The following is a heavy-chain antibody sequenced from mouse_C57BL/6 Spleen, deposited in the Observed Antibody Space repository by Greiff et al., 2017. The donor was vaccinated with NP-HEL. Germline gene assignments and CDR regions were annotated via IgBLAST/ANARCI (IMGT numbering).Heavy chain of an antibody. CDR1: GYAFTNYL. D-gene: IGHD1-1*01. Sequence: VQLQQSGAELVRPGTSVKVSCKASGYAFTNYLIEWVKQRPGQGLEWIGVINPGSGGTNYNGKFKGKATLTADKSSSTAYMQLSSLTSEDSAVYFCARFVGYYGDMDDWGKGTAVTVSS. CDR2: INPGSGGT. CDR3: ARFVGYYGDMDD. J-gene: IGHJ4*01. V-gene: IGHV1-54*01.